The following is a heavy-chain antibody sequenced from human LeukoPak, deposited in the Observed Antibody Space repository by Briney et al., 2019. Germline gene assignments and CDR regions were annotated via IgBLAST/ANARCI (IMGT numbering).Heavy chain of an antibody. V-gene: IGHV1-18*01. CDR2: ISVYNGNT. D-gene: IGHD6-13*01. J-gene: IGHJ6*03. CDR1: GYSFTSYG. CDR3: ARIGIAAAGQYYYYYYMDV. Sequence: ASVKVSCKASGYSFTSYGINWVRQAPGQGLEWMGWISVYNGNTNYAQKLQGRVTMTTDTSTSTAYMELGRLRSDDTAVYYCARIGIAAAGQYYYYYYMDVWGKGTTVTISS.